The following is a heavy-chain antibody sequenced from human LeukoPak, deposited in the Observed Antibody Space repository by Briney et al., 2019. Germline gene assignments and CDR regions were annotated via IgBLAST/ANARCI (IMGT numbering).Heavy chain of an antibody. V-gene: IGHV1-69*13. Sequence: ASVKDSCKASGGTFATYDISWVRQAPGQGLEWMGGIIPIFGTPNYAQKFQGRVSITADESTSTAYMELSSLRSEDTAVYYCARGWLAETTVVTPYNYWGQGTLVTVSS. J-gene: IGHJ4*02. CDR3: ARGWLAETTVVTPYNY. CDR1: GGTFATYD. CDR2: IIPIFGTP. D-gene: IGHD4-23*01.